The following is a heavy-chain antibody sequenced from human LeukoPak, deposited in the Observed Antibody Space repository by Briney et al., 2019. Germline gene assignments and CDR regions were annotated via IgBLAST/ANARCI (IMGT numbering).Heavy chain of an antibody. CDR3: ARDDVAPTRTGMDV. Sequence: GGSLRLSCAASGFTFNTYSMNWVRQAPGKGLEWVSSITRSSAYIYYADSVRGRFTMSRDNATNSLYLQMTSLGADDTAVYYCARDDVAPTRTGMDVWGQGPMVTVPS. CDR1: GFTFNTYS. V-gene: IGHV3-21*01. D-gene: IGHD1-1*01. J-gene: IGHJ6*02. CDR2: ITRSSAYI.